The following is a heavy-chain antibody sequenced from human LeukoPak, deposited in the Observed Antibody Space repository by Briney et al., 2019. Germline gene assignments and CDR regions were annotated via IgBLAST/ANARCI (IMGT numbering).Heavy chain of an antibody. J-gene: IGHJ4*02. V-gene: IGHV3-30*02. CDR3: AKDSPTSDPFEN. Sequence: GGSLRLSCAAFGFIFKNYGMHWVRQAPGKGLERVAVTRYGGSDQKYADSVKDRFTISGDNSRNMVYLQMNSLRGEDSAVYYCAKDSPTSDPFENWGQGTLVTVSS. CDR1: GFIFKNYG. CDR2: TRYGGSDQ.